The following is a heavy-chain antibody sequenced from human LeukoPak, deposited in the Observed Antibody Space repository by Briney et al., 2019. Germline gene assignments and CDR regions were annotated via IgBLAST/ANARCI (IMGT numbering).Heavy chain of an antibody. D-gene: IGHD6-13*01. CDR3: VRFAAGIAAAGTGDY. Sequence: SETLSLTCTVSGGSISSSSYYWGWIRQPPGKGLEWVGSIYYSGSTYYNPSLKSRVTISVDTSKNQFSLKLSSVTAADTAVYYCVRFAAGIAAAGTGDYWGQGTLVTVSS. V-gene: IGHV4-39*01. J-gene: IGHJ4*02. CDR1: GGSISSSSYY. CDR2: IYYSGST.